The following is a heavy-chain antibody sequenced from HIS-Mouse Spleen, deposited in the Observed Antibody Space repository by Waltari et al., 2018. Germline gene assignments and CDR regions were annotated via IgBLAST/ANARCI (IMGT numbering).Heavy chain of an antibody. Sequence: QVQLQESGPGLVKPSETLSLTCTVSGGSISSYYWIWILQPPGKGREWIGYIYYSGSTNYNPSLKSRVTISVDTSKNQFSLKLSSVTAADTAVYYCARDLLSGYCTNGVCSHYFDYWGQGTLVTVSS. D-gene: IGHD2-8*01. J-gene: IGHJ4*02. V-gene: IGHV4-59*01. CDR1: GGSISSYY. CDR3: ARDLLSGYCTNGVCSHYFDY. CDR2: IYYSGST.